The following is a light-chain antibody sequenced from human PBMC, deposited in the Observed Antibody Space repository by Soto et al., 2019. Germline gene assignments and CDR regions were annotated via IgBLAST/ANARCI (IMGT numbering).Light chain of an antibody. CDR3: QQYDNSVWT. V-gene: IGKV3-11*01. CDR1: QSVSSY. Sequence: EIVLTQSPATLSLSLGESATLSCRASQSVSSYLAWYQQKPGQGPRLLIYDASNRATGVSARFSGSGYGTDFTLTISRLEPEDLAVYYCQQYDNSVWTFGQGTKVDIK. CDR2: DAS. J-gene: IGKJ1*01.